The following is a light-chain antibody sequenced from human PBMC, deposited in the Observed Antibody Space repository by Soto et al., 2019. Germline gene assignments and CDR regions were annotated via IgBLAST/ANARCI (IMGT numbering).Light chain of an antibody. V-gene: IGKV2-30*01. Sequence: DVVMTQSPLSLSVTLGQPASISCRSSQGLVYSDGNTFLNWFHQRPGQSPRRLIYQVSNRDTGVPDRFSGSGSGTDYTLTISGVEAEYVGIYYCVQGTHWPWTFGQGTKVEIK. CDR3: VQGTHWPWT. CDR1: QGLVYSDGNTF. CDR2: QVS. J-gene: IGKJ1*01.